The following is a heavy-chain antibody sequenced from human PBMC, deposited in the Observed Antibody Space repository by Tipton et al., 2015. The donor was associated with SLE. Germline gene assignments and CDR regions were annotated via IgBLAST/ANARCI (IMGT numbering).Heavy chain of an antibody. CDR3: ARLHGYSYGLNWFDP. CDR2: ISYSGNI. D-gene: IGHD5-18*01. V-gene: IGHV4-59*02. Sequence: TLSLTCTVSGASVSTDYWNWIRQSPGKGLEWIGYISYSGNIKYNPSLKSRVTISLDTSKNQFSLRLTSVIAADTAVYYCARLHGYSYGLNWFDPWGQGTLISVSS. CDR1: GASVSTDY. J-gene: IGHJ5*02.